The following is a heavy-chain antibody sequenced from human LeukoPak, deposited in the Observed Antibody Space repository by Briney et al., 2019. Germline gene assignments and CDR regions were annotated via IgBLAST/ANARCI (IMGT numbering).Heavy chain of an antibody. CDR3: ARDGGDY. CDR2: IKQDGSEK. V-gene: IGHV3-7*01. CDR1: GFTFGDDA. D-gene: IGHD3-3*01. J-gene: IGHJ4*02. Sequence: PGRSLRLSCTTSGFTFGDDAMSWVRQAPGKGLEWVANIKQDGSEKYYVDSVKGRFTISRDNAKNSLYLQMNSLRAEDTAVYYCARDGGDYWGQGTLVTVSS.